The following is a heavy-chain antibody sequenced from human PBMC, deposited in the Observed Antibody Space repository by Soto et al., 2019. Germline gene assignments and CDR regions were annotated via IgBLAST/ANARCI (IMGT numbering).Heavy chain of an antibody. CDR2: INPNSGGT. CDR3: ARDESDFWSGSGNDY. CDR1: GYTFTGYY. J-gene: IGHJ4*02. D-gene: IGHD3-3*01. V-gene: IGHV1-2*04. Sequence: ASVKVSCKASGYTFTGYYMHWVRQAPGQGLEWMGWINPNSGGTNYAQKVQGWVTMTRDTSISTAYMELSRLRSDDTAVYYCARDESDFWSGSGNDYWGQGTLVTVSS.